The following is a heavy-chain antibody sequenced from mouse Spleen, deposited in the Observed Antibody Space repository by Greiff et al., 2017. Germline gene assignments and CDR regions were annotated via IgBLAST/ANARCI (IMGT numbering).Heavy chain of an antibody. Sequence: VQLQQSGPELVKPGASVKMSCKASGYTFTDYVISWVKQRTGQGLEWIGEIYPGSGSTYYNEKFKGKATLTADKSSNTAYMQLSSLTSEDSAVYFCAKSPYDYDVAWFAYWGQGTLVTVSA. D-gene: IGHD2-4*01. J-gene: IGHJ3*01. V-gene: IGHV1-81*01. CDR3: AKSPYDYDVAWFAY. CDR2: IYPGSGST. CDR1: GYTFTDYV.